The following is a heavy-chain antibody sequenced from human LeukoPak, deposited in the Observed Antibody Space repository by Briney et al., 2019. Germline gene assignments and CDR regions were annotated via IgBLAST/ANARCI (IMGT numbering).Heavy chain of an antibody. CDR1: GFTFSSYG. CDR2: ISYDGSNK. Sequence: GGSLRLSCAASGFTFSSYGMHWVRQAPGKGLEWVAVISYDGSNKYYADSVKGRFTISRDNSKNTLYLQMNGLRAEDTAVYYCAKSGSSGYYLFDYWGQGTLVTVSS. J-gene: IGHJ4*02. CDR3: AKSGSSGYYLFDY. V-gene: IGHV3-30*18. D-gene: IGHD3-22*01.